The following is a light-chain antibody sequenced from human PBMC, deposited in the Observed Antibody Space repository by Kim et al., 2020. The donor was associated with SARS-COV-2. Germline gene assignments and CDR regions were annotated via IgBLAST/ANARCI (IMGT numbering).Light chain of an antibody. J-gene: IGLJ3*02. CDR1: SGYSDYN. Sequence: QLVLTHPPSASASLGASVTLTCTLSSGYSDYNVDWYQQRPGKGPRFVMRVGTHGSVGSKGDGIPDRFSVLGSGLNRYLTINNIQEEDASDYHCGADHGPGTNFVWVFGGGTQLTVL. CDR2: VGTHGSVG. CDR3: GADHGPGTNFVWV. V-gene: IGLV9-49*01.